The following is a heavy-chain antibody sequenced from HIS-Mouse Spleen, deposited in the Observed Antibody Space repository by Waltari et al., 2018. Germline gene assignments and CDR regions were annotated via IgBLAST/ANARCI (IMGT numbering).Heavy chain of an antibody. Sequence: QLQLQESGPGLVKPSETLSLTCTVSGGSISSSSYYWGWIRQPPGKGLGWIGSISYSGTTYYNPSRKSRGTISVDTSKNQFSLKLSSVTAADTAVYYCAREIPYSSSWYDWYFDLWGRGTLVTVSS. V-gene: IGHV4-39*07. CDR1: GGSISSSSYY. CDR3: AREIPYSSSWYDWYFDL. D-gene: IGHD6-13*01. CDR2: ISYSGTT. J-gene: IGHJ2*01.